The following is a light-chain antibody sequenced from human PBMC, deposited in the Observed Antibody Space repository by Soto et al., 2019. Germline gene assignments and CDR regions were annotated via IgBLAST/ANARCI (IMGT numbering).Light chain of an antibody. CDR1: QSISDT. V-gene: IGKV3-20*01. J-gene: IGKJ4*01. CDR3: QQYGSSPLLT. Sequence: ETVMSQSPATLSVSPGGRATLSCSASQSISDTLAWYQQKPGQAPRLLIHGASTRATGFPARFSGSGSGTDFTLTISRLEPEDFAVYYCQQYGSSPLLTFGGGTKVDIK. CDR2: GAS.